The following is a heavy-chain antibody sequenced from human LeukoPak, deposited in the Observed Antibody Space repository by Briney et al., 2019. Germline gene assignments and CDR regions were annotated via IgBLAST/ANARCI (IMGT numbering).Heavy chain of an antibody. CDR1: GYTFTDYY. J-gene: IGHJ3*02. CDR3: ATDPLYDFWSGSRAFDI. V-gene: IGHV1-24*01. Sequence: GASVKVSCKASGYTFTDYYMHWLQQAPGKGLEWMGGFDPEDGETIYAQKFQGRVTMTEDTSTDTAYMELSSLRSEDTAVYYCATDPLYDFWSGSRAFDIWGQGTMVTVSS. D-gene: IGHD3-3*01. CDR2: FDPEDGET.